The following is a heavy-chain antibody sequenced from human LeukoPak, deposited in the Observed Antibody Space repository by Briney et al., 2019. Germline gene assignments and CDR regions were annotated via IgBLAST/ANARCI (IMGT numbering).Heavy chain of an antibody. CDR3: AGSYYNVAWFDP. CDR1: GFTVSSSY. CDR2: IYSGGST. J-gene: IGHJ5*02. Sequence: GGSLRLSCAASGFTVSSSYMSWVRQAPGKGLEWVSVIYSGGSTYYADSVKGRFTISRDNSKNTLYLQMNSLRAEDTAVYYCAGSYYNVAWFDPWGQGTLVTVSS. V-gene: IGHV3-53*01. D-gene: IGHD3-10*01.